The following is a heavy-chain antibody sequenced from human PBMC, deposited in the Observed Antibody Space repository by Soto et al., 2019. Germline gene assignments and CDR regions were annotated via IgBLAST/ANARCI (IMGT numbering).Heavy chain of an antibody. D-gene: IGHD3-10*01. Sequence: QVQLQESGPGLVKPSQTLSLTCTVSGGSISSGDYYWSWIRQPPGKGLEWIGYVYYSGSTYYNPSLKSRVTISVDTSKNQFSLKLSSVTAADTAVYYWARDRSLWFGPNWFDPWGQGTLVTVSS. CDR3: ARDRSLWFGPNWFDP. J-gene: IGHJ5*02. V-gene: IGHV4-30-4*01. CDR1: GGSISSGDYY. CDR2: VYYSGST.